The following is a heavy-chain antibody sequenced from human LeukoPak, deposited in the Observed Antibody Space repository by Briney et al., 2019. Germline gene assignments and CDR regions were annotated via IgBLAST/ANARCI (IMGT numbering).Heavy chain of an antibody. J-gene: IGHJ6*02. D-gene: IGHD3/OR15-3a*01. Sequence: PSETLSLTCAVYGGSFSGYYWSWIRQPPGKGLEWIGEINHSGSTNYNPSLKSRVTISLDTSKNQFSLRLSPVTAADTAVYYCARGDFGTGSGKYFSSSFYYFGLDVWGQGTTVTVSS. CDR3: ARGDFGTGSGKYFSSSFYYFGLDV. CDR2: INHSGST. V-gene: IGHV4-34*01. CDR1: GGSFSGYY.